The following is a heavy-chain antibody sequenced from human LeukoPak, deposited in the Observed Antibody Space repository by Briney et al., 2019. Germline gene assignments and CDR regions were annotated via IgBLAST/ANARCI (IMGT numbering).Heavy chain of an antibody. J-gene: IGHJ4*02. CDR1: GGSISSGGYY. V-gene: IGHV4-31*03. Sequence: SETLSLTCTVSGGSISSGGYYWSWIRQHPGKGLEWIGYIYYSGSTYYNLSLKSRVTISVDTSKNQFSLKLSSVTAADTAVYYCARAVYCGGDCYYFDYWGQGTLVTVSS. CDR3: ARAVYCGGDCYYFDY. CDR2: IYYSGST. D-gene: IGHD2-21*02.